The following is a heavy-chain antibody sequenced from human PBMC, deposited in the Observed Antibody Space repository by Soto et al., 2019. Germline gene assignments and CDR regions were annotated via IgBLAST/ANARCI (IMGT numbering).Heavy chain of an antibody. J-gene: IGHJ6*02. Sequence: SETLSLTCAVSGYSISSGYYWGWIRQPPGKGLEWIGSIYHSGSTYYNPSLKSRVTISVDTSKNQFSLKLSSVTAADTAVYYCARGYPTHYYYYGMDVWGQGTTVTVSS. CDR3: ARGYPTHYYYYGMDV. V-gene: IGHV4-38-2*01. CDR2: IYHSGST. CDR1: GYSISSGYY. D-gene: IGHD1-1*01.